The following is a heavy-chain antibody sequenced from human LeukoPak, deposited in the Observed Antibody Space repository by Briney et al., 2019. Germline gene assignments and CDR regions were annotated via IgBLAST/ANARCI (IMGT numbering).Heavy chain of an antibody. CDR2: IYYSGST. J-gene: IGHJ4*02. D-gene: IGHD2-15*01. CDR1: SGSIRTSY. Sequence: SETLSLTCTVSSGSIRTSYCSWIRQPPGKGLEWIGYIYYSGSTNYNPSLKSRVTISVDTSRNQFSLKLSSVTAADTAVYYCARDYCSGGGCDFSDYYLDYWGQGTLVTASS. V-gene: IGHV4-59*01. CDR3: ARDYCSGGGCDFSDYYLDY.